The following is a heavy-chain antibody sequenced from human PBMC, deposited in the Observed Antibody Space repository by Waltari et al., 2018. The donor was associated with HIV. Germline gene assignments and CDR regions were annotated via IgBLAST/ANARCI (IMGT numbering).Heavy chain of an antibody. CDR1: GFTFNNYW. CDR2: IKEDESEK. V-gene: IGHV3-7*01. D-gene: IGHD3-22*01. CDR3: AREALYDSSGYYFDY. J-gene: IGHJ4*02. Sequence: EVQLVESGGGLVQPGGSLRLSCAASGFTFNNYWMTWVRQAPGKGLGWVANIKEDESEKYYVDSVKGRFTISRDNAKNSLFLQMNSLRAEDTAVYYCAREALYDSSGYYFDYWGQGTLVTVSS.